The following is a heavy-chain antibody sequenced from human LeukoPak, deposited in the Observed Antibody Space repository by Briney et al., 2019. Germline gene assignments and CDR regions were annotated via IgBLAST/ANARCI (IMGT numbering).Heavy chain of an antibody. CDR2: INPNSGGT. CDR3: AREFVAAAGPHFDS. J-gene: IGHJ4*02. CDR1: GYTFTGYY. V-gene: IGHV1-2*04. D-gene: IGHD6-13*01. Sequence: GASVNVSCKASGYTFTGYYMHWVRQAPGQGLEWMGWINPNSGGTNYAQKFQGWVTMTRDTSISTAYMELSRLRSDDTAVYYCAREFVAAAGPHFDSWGQGTLVTVSS.